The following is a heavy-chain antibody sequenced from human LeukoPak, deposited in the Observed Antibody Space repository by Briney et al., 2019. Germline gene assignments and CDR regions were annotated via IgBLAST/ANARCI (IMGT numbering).Heavy chain of an antibody. D-gene: IGHD1-26*01. V-gene: IGHV3-48*03. J-gene: IGHJ4*02. CDR2: ISSRGSTI. CDR1: GFTFSSYE. Sequence: GGSLRLSCAASGFTFSSYEMNWVRQAPGKGLEWISYISSRGSTIYYADSVKGRFTISRDNAKNSLYLQMNSLRAEDTAVYYCARVGLGWAYVDYWGQGTLVTVSS. CDR3: ARVGLGWAYVDY.